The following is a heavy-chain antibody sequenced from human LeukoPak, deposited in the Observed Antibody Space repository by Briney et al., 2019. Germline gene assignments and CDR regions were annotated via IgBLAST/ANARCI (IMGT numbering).Heavy chain of an antibody. V-gene: IGHV3-74*01. Sequence: GGSLRLSCAVSGFTFTMYWMHWVCQGPGKGLEWVSRITSDGSATGYADSVKGRFTISRDNAKNTLYLQMNSLRAEDTAVYYCARDASPGYFDLWGRGTLLIVSS. J-gene: IGHJ2*01. CDR2: ITSDGSAT. D-gene: IGHD2-15*01. CDR1: GFTFTMYW. CDR3: ARDASPGYFDL.